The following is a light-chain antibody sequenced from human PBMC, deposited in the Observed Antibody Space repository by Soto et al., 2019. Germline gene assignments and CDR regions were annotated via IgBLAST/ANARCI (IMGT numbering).Light chain of an antibody. V-gene: IGKV3-15*01. CDR1: QSVSSN. J-gene: IGKJ5*01. CDR2: GAS. CDR3: QQYNNWLPIT. Sequence: EIVMTQSPATLFVSPGERATLSCRASQSVSSNLAWYQQRPGQGPRLIIYGASTRAAGVPARFSGSGSGTEFTLSISSLQSEDFAVYYCQQYNNWLPITFGQGTRLEIK.